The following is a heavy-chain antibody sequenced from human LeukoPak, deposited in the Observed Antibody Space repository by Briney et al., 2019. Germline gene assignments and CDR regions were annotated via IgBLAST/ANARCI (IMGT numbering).Heavy chain of an antibody. J-gene: IGHJ6*03. D-gene: IGHD3-10*01. Sequence: PGGSLRLSCAASGFTFSSYAMHWVRQAPGKGLEWVAVISYDGSNKYYADSVKGRFTISRDNSKNTLYLQMNSLRAEDTAVYYCARSLGIRDYRYMDVWGKGTTVTVSS. V-gene: IGHV3-30*04. CDR1: GFTFSSYA. CDR2: ISYDGSNK. CDR3: ARSLGIRDYRYMDV.